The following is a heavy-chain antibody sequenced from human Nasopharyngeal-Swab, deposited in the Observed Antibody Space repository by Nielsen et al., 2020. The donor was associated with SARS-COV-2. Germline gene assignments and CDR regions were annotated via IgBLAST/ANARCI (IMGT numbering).Heavy chain of an antibody. D-gene: IGHD3-3*01. CDR2: IYYSGST. J-gene: IGHJ3*01. CDR1: GGSISSSSYY. Sequence: SETLSLTCTVSGGSISSSSYYWGWIRQPPGKGLEWIGRIYYSGSTYYNPSLKSRVTISVDTSKNQFSLKLSSVTAADTAVYYCASITIFGVVYSWGQGTMVTVSS. CDR3: ASITIFGVVYS. V-gene: IGHV4-39*01.